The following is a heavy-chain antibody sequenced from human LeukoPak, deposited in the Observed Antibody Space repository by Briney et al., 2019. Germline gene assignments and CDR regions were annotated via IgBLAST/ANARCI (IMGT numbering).Heavy chain of an antibody. J-gene: IGHJ5*02. Sequence: GGSLRLSCAAPGFTFSSYSMNWVRQAPGKGLEWVSYISSSSSTIYYADSVKGRFTISRDNAKNSLYLQMNSLRAEDTAVYDCAGFYGPWGQGTLVTVSS. D-gene: IGHD2/OR15-2a*01. CDR3: AGFYGP. CDR1: GFTFSSYS. CDR2: ISSSSSTI. V-gene: IGHV3-48*01.